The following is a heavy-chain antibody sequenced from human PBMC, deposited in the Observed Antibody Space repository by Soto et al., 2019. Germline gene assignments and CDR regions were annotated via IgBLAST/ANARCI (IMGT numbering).Heavy chain of an antibody. J-gene: IGHJ4*02. CDR1: GFTFNDYA. CDR3: AKDSGGGVGLFDY. V-gene: IGHV3-9*01. CDR2: ISWNSGST. Sequence: EVQLVESGGGLVQPGRSLRLSCAASGFTFNDYAIHWVRQAPGKGLEWVSGISWNSGSTGYADSVQGRFTISRDNAKNSVFLKMDGLGLEDTALYYGAKDSGGGVGLFDYWGQGTLVTVSS. D-gene: IGHD3-16*01.